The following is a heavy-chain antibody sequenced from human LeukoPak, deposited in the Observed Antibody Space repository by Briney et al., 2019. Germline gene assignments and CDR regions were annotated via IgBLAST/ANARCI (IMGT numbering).Heavy chain of an antibody. Sequence: PGGSLRLSCAASGFTVSSNYMSWVRQAPGKGLEWVSLIYSGGTTYYADSVRGRFTISRDNSKNTLYLQMNSLRAEDTAVYYCARDAAAQQVVHHFDYWGQGALVTVSS. V-gene: IGHV3-53*01. D-gene: IGHD6-13*01. J-gene: IGHJ4*02. CDR3: ARDAAAQQVVHHFDY. CDR2: IYSGGTT. CDR1: GFTVSSNY.